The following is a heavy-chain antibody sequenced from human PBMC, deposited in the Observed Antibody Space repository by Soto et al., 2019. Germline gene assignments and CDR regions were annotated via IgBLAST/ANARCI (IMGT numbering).Heavy chain of an antibody. CDR3: AREGGESSDGLYYFDS. V-gene: IGHV4-4*02. Sequence: QVQLQESGPGLVKPSGTLSLSCAVSGGSVSNNNWWSWVRQSPGNGLEWIGEIHHSGNTDYNPSLKSRLAISIDTSKNQFSLKLSSVTAADTAVYFCAREGGESSDGLYYFDSWGQGSLVTVSS. CDR2: IHHSGNT. CDR1: GGSVSNNNW. D-gene: IGHD3-16*01. J-gene: IGHJ4*02.